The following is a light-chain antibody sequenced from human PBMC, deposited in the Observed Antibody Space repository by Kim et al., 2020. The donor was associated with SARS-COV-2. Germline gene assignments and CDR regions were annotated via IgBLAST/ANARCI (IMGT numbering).Light chain of an antibody. J-gene: IGLJ1*01. Sequence: QSVTLSCTGTSSDVGGYNYVSWYQQHPGNAPKPMIYDVSKRPSGLPDRFSGSESGNTASLTISGLQAEDEADYYCCSYAGSYTNYVFGTGTKVTVL. CDR2: DVS. CDR3: CSYAGSYTNYV. V-gene: IGLV2-11*01. CDR1: SSDVGGYNY.